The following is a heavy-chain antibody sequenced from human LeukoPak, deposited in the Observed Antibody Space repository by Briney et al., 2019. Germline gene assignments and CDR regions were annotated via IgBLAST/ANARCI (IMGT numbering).Heavy chain of an antibody. CDR1: GFTFSSYS. Sequence: GGSLRLSCAASGFTFSSYSMNWVRQAPGKGLEWVSSISSSSSYIYYADSVKGRFTISRDNSKNTLYLQMNSLRAEDTAVYYCAKGGSGSYYLDYWGQGTLVTVSS. CDR3: AKGGSGSYYLDY. D-gene: IGHD1-26*01. V-gene: IGHV3-21*01. CDR2: ISSSSSYI. J-gene: IGHJ4*02.